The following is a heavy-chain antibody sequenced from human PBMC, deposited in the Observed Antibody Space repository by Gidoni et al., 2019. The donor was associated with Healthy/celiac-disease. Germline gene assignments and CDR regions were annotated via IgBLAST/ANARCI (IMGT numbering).Heavy chain of an antibody. CDR3: ASFGAAHRRFFDY. CDR1: GFTVSSNY. D-gene: IGHD6-13*01. CDR2: IYSGGST. Sequence: EVQLVESGGGLVQPGGSLRLSCAASGFTVSSNYMSWVRQAPGKGLEWVSVIYSGGSTYYADSVKGRFTISRDNSKNTLYLQMNSLRAEDTAVYYCASFGAAHRRFFDYWGQGTLVTVSS. V-gene: IGHV3-66*02. J-gene: IGHJ4*02.